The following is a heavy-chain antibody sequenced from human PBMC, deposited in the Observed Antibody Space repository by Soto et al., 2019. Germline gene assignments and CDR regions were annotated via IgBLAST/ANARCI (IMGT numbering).Heavy chain of an antibody. D-gene: IGHD3-22*01. CDR2: INPNSGGT. V-gene: IGHV1-2*02. CDR1: GYTFTGYY. J-gene: IGHJ4*02. CDR3: ARDYPPYDSSGYFTFDY. Sequence: ASVKVSCKASGYTFTGYYVHWVRQAPGQGLEWMGWINPNSGGTNYAQKFQGRVTMTRDTSISTAYMELSRLRSDDTAVYYCARDYPPYDSSGYFTFDYWGQGTLVTVSS.